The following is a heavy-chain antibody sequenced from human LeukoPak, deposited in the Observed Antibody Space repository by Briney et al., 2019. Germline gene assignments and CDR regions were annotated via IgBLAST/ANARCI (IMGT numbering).Heavy chain of an antibody. J-gene: IGHJ4*02. Sequence: SETLSLTCAVYGGSFSGYYWSWIRQPPGKGLEWIGEINHSGSTNYNPSLKSRVTISVDTSKNQFSLKLGSVTAADTAVYYCARASSSSWIPIDYWGQGTLVTVSS. D-gene: IGHD6-13*01. CDR3: ARASSSSWIPIDY. CDR1: GGSFSGYY. CDR2: INHSGST. V-gene: IGHV4-34*01.